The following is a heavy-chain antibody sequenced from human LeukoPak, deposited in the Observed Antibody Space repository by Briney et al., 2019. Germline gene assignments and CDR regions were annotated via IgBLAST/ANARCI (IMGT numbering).Heavy chain of an antibody. J-gene: IGHJ4*02. CDR1: GGSFSGYY. Sequence: PSETLSLTCAVYGGSFSGYYWSWIRQPPGKGLEWIGEINHSGSTNYNPSLKSRVTISVDTSKNQFSLKLSSVTAADTAVYYCARALGSSMVRGEALTSWGQGTLVTVSS. V-gene: IGHV4-34*01. D-gene: IGHD3-10*01. CDR3: ARALGSSMVRGEALTS. CDR2: INHSGST.